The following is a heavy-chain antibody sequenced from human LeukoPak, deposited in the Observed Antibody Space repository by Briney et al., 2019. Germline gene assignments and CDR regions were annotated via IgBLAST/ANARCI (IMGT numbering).Heavy chain of an antibody. V-gene: IGHV3-73*01. J-gene: IGHJ6*02. CDR3: TRHTKEKRAAAGYYYYYYGMDV. CDR2: IRSKANSYAT. CDR1: GFTFSGSA. Sequence: PGGSLRLSCAASGFTFSGSAMHWVRQASGKGLEWVGRIRSKANSYATAYAASVKGRFTISRDDSKNTAYLRMNSLKTEDTAVYYCTRHTKEKRAAAGYYYYYYGMDVWGQGTTVTVSS. D-gene: IGHD6-13*01.